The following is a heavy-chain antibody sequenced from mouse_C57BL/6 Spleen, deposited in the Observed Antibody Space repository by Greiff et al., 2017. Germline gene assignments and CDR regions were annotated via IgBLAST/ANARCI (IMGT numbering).Heavy chain of an antibody. J-gene: IGHJ4*01. CDR2: IYPGDGDT. Sequence: QVQLQQSGAELVKPGASVKISCKASGYAFSSYWMNWVKQRPGKGLEWIGQIYPGDGDTNYNGKFKGKATLTADKSSSTAYMQLSSLTSEVSAVYFCARANYSNYDAMDYWGQGPSVTVSS. V-gene: IGHV1-80*01. CDR3: ARANYSNYDAMDY. D-gene: IGHD2-5*01. CDR1: GYAFSSYW.